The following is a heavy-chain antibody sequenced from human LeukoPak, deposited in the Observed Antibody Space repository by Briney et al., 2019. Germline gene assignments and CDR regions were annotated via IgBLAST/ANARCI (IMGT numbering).Heavy chain of an antibody. CDR2: IYYSGST. Sequence: SETLSLTCTVSGGSISSGDYYWSWIRQPPGKGLEWIGYIYYSGSTYYNPSLKSRVTISVDTSKNQFSLKLSSVTAADTAVYYRARNRDGYNSFDYWGQGTLVTVSS. D-gene: IGHD5-24*01. V-gene: IGHV4-30-4*08. J-gene: IGHJ4*02. CDR1: GGSISSGDYY. CDR3: ARNRDGYNSFDY.